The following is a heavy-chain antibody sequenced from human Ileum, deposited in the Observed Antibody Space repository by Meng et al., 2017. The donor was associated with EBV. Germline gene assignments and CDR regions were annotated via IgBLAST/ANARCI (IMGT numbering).Heavy chain of an antibody. CDR3: SRDLVGSDDY. CDR1: GFTFSSYW. Sequence: EVQLVESGGAVVQPGGSLRLSCAASGFTFSSYWMHWVRQVPGKGLVWVSRINENGATTTYADSVRGRFTIFRDNAKNTLYLQMNSLRAEDTAVYYCSRDLVGSDDYWGQGTLVTVPS. V-gene: IGHV3-74*01. D-gene: IGHD6-6*01. J-gene: IGHJ4*02. CDR2: INENGATT.